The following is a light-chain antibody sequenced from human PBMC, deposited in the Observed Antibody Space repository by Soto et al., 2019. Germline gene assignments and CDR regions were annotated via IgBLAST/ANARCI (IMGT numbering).Light chain of an antibody. J-gene: IGKJ1*01. CDR3: EQDYSSPLT. CDR1: QSVSSSY. CDR2: GAT. Sequence: EIVLTQSPGTLSLSPGEIATLSCRASQSVSSSYLAWYQQKHGQALRLLIYGATSSATAIPDRFSGSGSGTDFTFTISRLEPEDFAVYYYEQDYSSPLTFGQGNKVEIK. V-gene: IGKV3-20*01.